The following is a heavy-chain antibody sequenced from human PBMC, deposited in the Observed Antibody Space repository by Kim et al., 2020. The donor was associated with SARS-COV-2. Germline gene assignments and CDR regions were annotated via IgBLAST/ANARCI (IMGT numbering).Heavy chain of an antibody. Sequence: GGSLRLSCAASGFTVSSNYMSWVRQAPGKGLEWVSVIYSGGSTYYADSVKGRFTISRDNSKNTLYLQMNSLRAEDTAVYYCARGVARNWIFDYWGQGTLVTVSS. CDR2: IYSGGST. CDR1: GFTVSSNY. J-gene: IGHJ4*02. D-gene: IGHD1-1*01. V-gene: IGHV3-53*01. CDR3: ARGVARNWIFDY.